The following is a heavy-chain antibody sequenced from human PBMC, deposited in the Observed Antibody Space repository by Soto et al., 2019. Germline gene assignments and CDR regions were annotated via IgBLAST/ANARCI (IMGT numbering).Heavy chain of an antibody. D-gene: IGHD4-17*01. CDR2: ISAYNGHT. CDR1: GYTFSSYG. CDR3: ARDIYRCPGY. J-gene: IGHJ4*02. Sequence: QVQLVQSGAEVKKPGASVKVSCKASGYTFSSYGISWVRQAPGQGLEWMGWISAYNGHTNYAQKLQGRVTMTTDTTTSTAYLELRSLRSGDPAVDYWARDIYRCPGYWGQGTLVTVSS. V-gene: IGHV1-18*01.